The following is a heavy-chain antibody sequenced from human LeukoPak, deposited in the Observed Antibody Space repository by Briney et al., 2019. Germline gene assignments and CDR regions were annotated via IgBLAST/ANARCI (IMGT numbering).Heavy chain of an antibody. CDR1: GFAFSSYG. Sequence: GRSLRLSCAASGFAFSSYGMHWVRQAPGKGLEWVAVISYDERNKYYGDSVKGRFTISRDNSKNILYLQMNSLGAEDTAVYYCAKEVQGISMFDPWGQGTLVTVSS. V-gene: IGHV3-30*18. D-gene: IGHD6-13*01. CDR3: AKEVQGISMFDP. J-gene: IGHJ5*02. CDR2: ISYDERNK.